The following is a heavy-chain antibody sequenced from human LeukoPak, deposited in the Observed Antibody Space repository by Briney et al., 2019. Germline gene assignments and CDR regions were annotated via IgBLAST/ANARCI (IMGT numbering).Heavy chain of an antibody. CDR1: GYSFTTYW. J-gene: IGHJ4*02. V-gene: IGHV5-10-1*01. D-gene: IGHD1-26*01. Sequence: GESLRISCKGSGYSFTTYWISWVRQMPGKGLEWMGRIAPSDSYTNYSPSFQGHVTISADKSISTAYLQWSSLKASDTAMYYCAIHSGSYRPFDYWGQGTLVIVSS. CDR3: AIHSGSYRPFDY. CDR2: IAPSDSYT.